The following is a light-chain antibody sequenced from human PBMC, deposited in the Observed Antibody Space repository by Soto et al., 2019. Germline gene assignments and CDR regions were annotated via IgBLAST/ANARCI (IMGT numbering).Light chain of an antibody. J-gene: IGKJ1*01. V-gene: IGKV1-5*01. CDR3: QQYNSYSAT. CDR1: QSISSW. Sequence: QMTHSPSTLSSSEGDRVTITCRASQSISSWLAWYQQKPGKAPKLLIYDASSLESGVPSRFSGSGSGTEFTLTISSLQPDDFATYYCQQYNSYSATFGQGTKV. CDR2: DAS.